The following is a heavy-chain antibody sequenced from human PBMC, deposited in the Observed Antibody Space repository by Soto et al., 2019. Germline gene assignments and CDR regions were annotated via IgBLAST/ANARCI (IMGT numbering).Heavy chain of an antibody. CDR2: ISTSSSYI. J-gene: IGHJ4*02. V-gene: IGHV3-21*01. CDR3: GVGGSGRYEDVDY. CDR1: GFTFSSYS. D-gene: IGHD6-19*01. Sequence: LRLSCAASGFTFSSYSMNWVRQAPGKGLEWVSSISTSSSYIHYADSVKGRFTISRDNAMNSMYLEMNSLRAEDMDVYYCGVGGSGRYEDVDYWGQGTLVTVSS.